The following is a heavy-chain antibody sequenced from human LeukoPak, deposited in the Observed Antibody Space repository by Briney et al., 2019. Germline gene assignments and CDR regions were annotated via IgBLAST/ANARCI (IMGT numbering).Heavy chain of an antibody. Sequence: GGSLRLSCAASGFTFSSYSMNWVRQAPGKGLEWVSSISSSSSYIYYADSVKGRFTISRDNAKNSPYLQMNSLRAEDTAVYYCARVLGYDILTGYLYYFDYWGQGTLVTVSS. V-gene: IGHV3-21*01. D-gene: IGHD3-9*01. CDR2: ISSSSSYI. CDR1: GFTFSSYS. CDR3: ARVLGYDILTGYLYYFDY. J-gene: IGHJ4*02.